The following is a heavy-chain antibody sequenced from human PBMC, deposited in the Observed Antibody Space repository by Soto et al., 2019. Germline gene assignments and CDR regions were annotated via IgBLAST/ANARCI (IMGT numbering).Heavy chain of an antibody. J-gene: IGHJ4*02. CDR2: INVYNGNT. Sequence: QVQLVQSGGEVKRPGASVKVSCKASGYMFSNYAISWVRQTPGQGLEWMGWINVYNGNTNYAQKSQXRVTMATDTSTNTAYLDLRSLRSDDTAVYFCARDLSSGWFDYWGQGTLVIVSS. CDR3: ARDLSSGWFDY. V-gene: IGHV1-18*01. CDR1: GYMFSNYA. D-gene: IGHD6-19*01.